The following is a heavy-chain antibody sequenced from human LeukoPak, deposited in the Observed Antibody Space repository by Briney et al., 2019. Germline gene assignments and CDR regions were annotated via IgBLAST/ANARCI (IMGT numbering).Heavy chain of an antibody. Sequence: GESLKISCKGSGYSFTSYWIGWVRQMPGKGLEWMGIIYPGDSDTRYSPSFQGQVTISADKSISTAYLQWSSLRASDTAMYYCARQGRPSSDWFDPWGQGTLVTVSS. CDR1: GYSFTSYW. CDR2: IYPGDSDT. J-gene: IGHJ5*02. CDR3: ARQGRPSSDWFDP. D-gene: IGHD6-6*01. V-gene: IGHV5-51*01.